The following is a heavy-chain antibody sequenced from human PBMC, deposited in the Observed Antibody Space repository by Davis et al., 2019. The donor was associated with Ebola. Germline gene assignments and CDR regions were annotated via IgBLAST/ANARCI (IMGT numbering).Heavy chain of an antibody. V-gene: IGHV4-39*01. CDR1: GGSIISSSSY. Sequence: MPGGSLRLSCTVSGGSIISSSSYWGWIRQPPRKGLEWIGSIYYSGITYYNPSLKSRVTISVDTSKNQFSLKLNSVTAADTAVYYCARYRSGGMDVWGQGTTVTVSS. J-gene: IGHJ6*02. CDR3: ARYRSGGMDV. CDR2: IYYSGIT. D-gene: IGHD1-14*01.